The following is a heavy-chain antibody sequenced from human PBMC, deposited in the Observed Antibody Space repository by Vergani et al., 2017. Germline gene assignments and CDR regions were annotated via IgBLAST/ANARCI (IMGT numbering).Heavy chain of an antibody. J-gene: IGHJ4*02. Sequence: QVQLVQSGSEVKKPGSSVKVSCKASGGTFSSYAISWVRQAPGQGLEWMGRIIPIFGTANYAQKFQGRVTITADESTSTAYMELSSLRSEDTAVYYCARLTRTYYYDSSGYPGDYWGQGTLVTVSS. D-gene: IGHD3-22*01. CDR1: GGTFSSYA. CDR3: ARLTRTYYYDSSGYPGDY. V-gene: IGHV1-69*18. CDR2: IIPIFGTA.